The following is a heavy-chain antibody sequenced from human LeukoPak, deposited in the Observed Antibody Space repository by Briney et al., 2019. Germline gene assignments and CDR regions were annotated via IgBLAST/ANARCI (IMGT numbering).Heavy chain of an antibody. Sequence: PGGSLRLSCVASGSTLSNYWMSWVRQAPGKGLEWVANIKPDGSERYYVDSVKGRFTISRDNAKNSLYLQMDSLRAEDTAVYYCARDPNYYDSSGEFGMDVWGQGTTVTVSS. J-gene: IGHJ6*02. CDR1: GSTLSNYW. D-gene: IGHD3-22*01. V-gene: IGHV3-7*01. CDR3: ARDPNYYDSSGEFGMDV. CDR2: IKPDGSER.